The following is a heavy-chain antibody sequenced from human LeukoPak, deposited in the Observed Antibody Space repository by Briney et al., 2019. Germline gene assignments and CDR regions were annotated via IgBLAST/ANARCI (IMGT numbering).Heavy chain of an antibody. CDR1: GYTFTGYY. CDR3: ARAAVENIVVVPAAKLNYYYYYYMDV. J-gene: IGHJ6*03. Sequence: ASVKVSCKASGYTFTGYYMHWVRQAPGQGLEWMGWINSNSGDTNYAQKFQGRVTMTRDTSISTTYMELSRLRSDDTAVYYCARAAVENIVVVPAAKLNYYYYYYMDVWGKGTTVTVSS. CDR2: INSNSGDT. V-gene: IGHV1-2*02. D-gene: IGHD2-2*01.